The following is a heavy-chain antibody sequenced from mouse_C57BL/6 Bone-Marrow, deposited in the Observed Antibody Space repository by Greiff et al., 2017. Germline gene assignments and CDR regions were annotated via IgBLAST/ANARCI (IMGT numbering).Heavy chain of an antibody. D-gene: IGHD1-1*01. J-gene: IGHJ1*03. CDR2: ICGGGGNT. Sequence: DVKLVESGGGLVKPGGSLKLSCAASGFTFSSYTLSWVRQTPGKRLQWVAAICGGGGNTYYPDSVKGRFPISRDNDKNILYLQMSSLRSEDTALYYCSRQVTTVLATKYFDVWGTGTTVTVSS. V-gene: IGHV5-9*01. CDR1: GFTFSSYT. CDR3: SRQVTTVLATKYFDV.